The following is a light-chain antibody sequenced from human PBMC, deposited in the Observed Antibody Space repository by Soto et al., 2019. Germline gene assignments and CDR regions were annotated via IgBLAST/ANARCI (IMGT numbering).Light chain of an antibody. V-gene: IGKV1-39*01. Sequence: PSAFVGHRVTLTCRASQNVKMYLNWYQQKPGQAHKLLIYAASSFQSGVPSRFSGSGSGRDFTLSITSLQPEDIATYYCQQTYSTRAWTFGQGTKVDIK. J-gene: IGKJ1*01. CDR1: QNVKMY. CDR3: QQTYSTRAWT. CDR2: AAS.